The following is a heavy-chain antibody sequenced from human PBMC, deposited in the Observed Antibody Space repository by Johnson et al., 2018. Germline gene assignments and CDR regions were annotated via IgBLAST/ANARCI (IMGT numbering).Heavy chain of an antibody. CDR1: GGSISSYY. D-gene: IGHD5-24*01. J-gene: IGHJ1*01. CDR3: ARDWGERATITRYFQH. CDR2: IYYSGST. Sequence: QVQLQESGPGLVKASETLSLTCTVSGGSISSYYWSWIRQPPGKGLEWIGYIYYSGSTNYHPSLKGRVTISVDTSKNQFSLKLSSVTAADTAVYYCARDWGERATITRYFQHWGQGTLVTVSS. V-gene: IGHV4-59*01.